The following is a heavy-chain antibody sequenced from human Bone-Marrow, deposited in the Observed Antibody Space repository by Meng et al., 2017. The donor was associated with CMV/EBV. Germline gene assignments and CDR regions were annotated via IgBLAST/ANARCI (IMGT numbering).Heavy chain of an antibody. J-gene: IGHJ6*02. CDR3: ARGPAPPPYYGMDV. CDR2: IYHSGST. D-gene: IGHD1-14*01. V-gene: IGHV4-4*02. CDR1: GGSISSSNW. Sequence: SETLSLTCAVSGGSISSSNWWSWVRQPPGKGLEWIGEIYHSGSTNYNPSLKSRVTISVDKSKNQFSLKLSSLTAADTAVYYCARGPAPPPYYGMDVWGQGTTVTVSS.